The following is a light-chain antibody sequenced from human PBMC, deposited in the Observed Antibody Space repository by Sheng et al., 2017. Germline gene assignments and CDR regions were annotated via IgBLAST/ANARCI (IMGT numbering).Light chain of an antibody. V-gene: IGKV3-11*01. CDR1: QRIGTY. Sequence: EIVLTQSPATLSFSPGERASLSCRASQRIGTYLAWYQHKPGQAPRLLIYDASYRAAGIPIRFSGSGSGTDFTLTISSLDPEDFAIYYCQQRSNWPLTFGGGPKVEI. J-gene: IGKJ4*01. CDR2: DAS. CDR3: QQRSNWPLT.